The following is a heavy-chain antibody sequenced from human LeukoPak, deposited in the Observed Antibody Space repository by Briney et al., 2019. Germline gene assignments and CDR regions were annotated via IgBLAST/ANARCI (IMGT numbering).Heavy chain of an antibody. V-gene: IGHV4-30-4*01. D-gene: IGHD6-19*01. CDR3: ARAEVTAGTKYFDL. Sequence: PSETLSLTCNVSGGSISSGDYFWSWIRQPPGKGLQWIGYIYHSGSAYYSPSLRSRFTISVDTSENHFSLKVRSGTATDTAVYYCARAEVTAGTKYFDLWGRGTLVTVSS. CDR1: GGSISSGDYF. CDR2: IYHSGSA. J-gene: IGHJ2*01.